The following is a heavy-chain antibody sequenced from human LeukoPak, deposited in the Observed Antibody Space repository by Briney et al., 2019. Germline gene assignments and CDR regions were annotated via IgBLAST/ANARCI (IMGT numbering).Heavy chain of an antibody. D-gene: IGHD2-15*01. CDR2: IYYSGST. CDR1: GGSISSSSYY. J-gene: IGHJ4*02. Sequence: SETLSLTCTVSGGSISSSSYYWGWIRQPPGKGLEWIGSIYYSGSTYYNPSLKSRVTISVDTSKNQFSLKLSSVTAADTAVYYCARVPATLAWYYFDYWGQGTLVTVSS. V-gene: IGHV4-39*07. CDR3: ARVPATLAWYYFDY.